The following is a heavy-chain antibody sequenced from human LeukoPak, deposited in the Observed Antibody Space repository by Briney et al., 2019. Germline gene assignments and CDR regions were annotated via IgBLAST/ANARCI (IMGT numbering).Heavy chain of an antibody. J-gene: IGHJ6*02. D-gene: IGHD3-10*01. V-gene: IGHV3-53*01. Sequence: GGSLRLSCAASGFTVSSNYMSWVRQAPGKGLEWVSVIYSGGSTYYADSVKGRFTVSRDNSKNTLYLQMNSLRAEDTAVYYCASAKRFGGLLKDGMDVWGQGTTVTVSS. CDR1: GFTVSSNY. CDR2: IYSGGST. CDR3: ASAKRFGGLLKDGMDV.